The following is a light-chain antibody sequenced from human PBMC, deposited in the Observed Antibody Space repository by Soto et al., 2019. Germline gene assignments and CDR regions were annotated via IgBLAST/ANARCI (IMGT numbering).Light chain of an antibody. CDR2: DAS. Sequence: EIVLTQSPATLSFSPGERAALSCRASQSVSRYLACYQQKPGQAPRLLIYDASKRATGITARFSGSGSGTDFTLTISNLGPEDFAVYFCQQRGNWPSTFGGGTKMEI. CDR1: QSVSRY. CDR3: QQRGNWPST. J-gene: IGKJ4*01. V-gene: IGKV3-11*01.